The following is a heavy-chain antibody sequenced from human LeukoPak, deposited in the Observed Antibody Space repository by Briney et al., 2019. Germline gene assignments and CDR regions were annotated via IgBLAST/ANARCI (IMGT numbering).Heavy chain of an antibody. V-gene: IGHV4-31*03. J-gene: IGHJ6*01. Sequence: SETLSLTCTVSGGFLSSCGYYWSWIRQHPGKGLEWVGYIYYSGSTYYNPSLKSRVTISVDTSKNQFSLTLSPVTAADTAVYYCANRPPAPDYNGMDVWGQGTTVTVSS. CDR3: ANRPPAPDYNGMDV. CDR1: GGFLSSCGYY. CDR2: IYYSGST. D-gene: IGHD6-6*01.